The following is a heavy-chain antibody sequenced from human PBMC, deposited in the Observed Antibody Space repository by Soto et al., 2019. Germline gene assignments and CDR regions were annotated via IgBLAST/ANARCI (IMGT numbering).Heavy chain of an antibody. J-gene: IGHJ6*02. CDR1: GGTFSSYA. CDR2: IVPIFGTA. Sequence: SVKVSCKASGGTFSSYAISWVRQAPGQGLEWMGGIVPIFGTANYAQKFQGRVTITADEATSTAYMELSSLRSEDTAVYYCARASIAARRGGWSDHVTYYYYGMDVCGQATTVTVSS. D-gene: IGHD6-6*01. CDR3: ARASIAARRGGWSDHVTYYYYGMDV. V-gene: IGHV1-69*13.